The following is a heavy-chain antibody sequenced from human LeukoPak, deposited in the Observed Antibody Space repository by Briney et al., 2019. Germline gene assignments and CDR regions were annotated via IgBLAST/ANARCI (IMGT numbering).Heavy chain of an antibody. CDR1: GYSISSNYY. V-gene: IGHV4-38-2*01. CDR2: IYHTGRT. D-gene: IGHD6-19*01. CDR3: ARAQWLVPPYFDF. Sequence: SETLSLTCAVSGYSISSNYYWGWIRQPPGKGLEWIGRIYHTGRTYYNPSLKSRVTISVDTSKNQFSLKLNSVTAADTAVYYCARAQWLVPPYFDFWGQGTLVTVSS. J-gene: IGHJ4*02.